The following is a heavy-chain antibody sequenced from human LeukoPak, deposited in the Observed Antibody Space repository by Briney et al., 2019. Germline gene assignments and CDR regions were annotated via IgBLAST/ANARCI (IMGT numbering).Heavy chain of an antibody. Sequence: GGSLRLSCAASGFTFSNYGMHWVRQAPGKGLDWVVFIRFDGSNKFYADSVNGRFTISRDNSKNMLYLQMNSLRAEDTAVYHCARDGSEYQLMSPLDYWGQGTLVTVSS. V-gene: IGHV3-30*02. CDR3: ARDGSEYQLMSPLDY. J-gene: IGHJ4*02. D-gene: IGHD2-15*01. CDR1: GFTFSNYG. CDR2: IRFDGSNK.